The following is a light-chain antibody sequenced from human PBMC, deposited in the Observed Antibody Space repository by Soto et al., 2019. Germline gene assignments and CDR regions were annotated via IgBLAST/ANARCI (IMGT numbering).Light chain of an antibody. V-gene: IGLV2-14*01. J-gene: IGLJ1*01. CDR1: RSEVGGYNY. Sequence: SSPTQLASLSGSPWQSITISCTGTRSEVGGYNYVSWYQQHPVKAPKLMIYDVTNRPSGVSDRFSGSKSGNTASLTISGLQAEDEADYYCSSYTSSSTPYVFGTGTKVTVL. CDR2: DVT. CDR3: SSYTSSSTPYV.